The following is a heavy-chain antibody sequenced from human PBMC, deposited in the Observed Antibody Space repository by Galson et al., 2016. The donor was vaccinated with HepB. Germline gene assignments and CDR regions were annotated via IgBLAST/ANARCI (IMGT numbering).Heavy chain of an antibody. J-gene: IGHJ6*02. CDR2: IIPIYGTT. CDR3: AREREGAAGYYYYGMDV. V-gene: IGHV1-69*13. CDR1: GGTFGTYA. Sequence: SVKVSCKASGGTFGTYAISWVRQAPGQGLDWMGGIIPIYGTTHYAQKFQGRVTMTADESTNTAYMELSSLRYEDTAVYYCAREREGAAGYYYYGMDVWGQGTPVTVSS. D-gene: IGHD1-26*01.